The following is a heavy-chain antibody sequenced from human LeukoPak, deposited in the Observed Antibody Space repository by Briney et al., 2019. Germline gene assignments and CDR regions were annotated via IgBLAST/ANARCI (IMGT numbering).Heavy chain of an antibody. J-gene: IGHJ4*02. V-gene: IGHV3-30-3*01. CDR2: ISYDGTNK. CDR3: ARGFVRGAAKNSFDY. CDR1: GFTFTNYA. Sequence: PGGSLRLSCAASGFTFTNYALHWVRQAPGKGLEWVAVISYDGTNKYYADSVKGRFTISRDNSKNTLSLQMNSLRAEDTALYYCARGFVRGAAKNSFDYWGQGALVTVSS. D-gene: IGHD3-10*01.